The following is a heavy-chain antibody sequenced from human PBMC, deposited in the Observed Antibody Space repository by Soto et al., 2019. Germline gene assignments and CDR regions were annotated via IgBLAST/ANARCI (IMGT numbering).Heavy chain of an antibody. CDR3: AKTANGWFSAFDI. Sequence: EVQLLESGGGLVQPGGSLRLSCAASGFTFSSYAMSWVRQAPGKGLEWVSAISGSGGTTYYADSVKGLFTFSRDNSKNTLYLQMNSLRAEDTAVYYCAKTANGWFSAFDIWGQGTMFTVSS. V-gene: IGHV3-23*01. CDR2: ISGSGGTT. D-gene: IGHD6-19*01. CDR1: GFTFSSYA. J-gene: IGHJ3*02.